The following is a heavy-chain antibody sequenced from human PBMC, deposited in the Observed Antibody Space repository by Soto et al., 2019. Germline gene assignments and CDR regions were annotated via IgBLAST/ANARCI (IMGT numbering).Heavy chain of an antibody. CDR1: GGSISSYY. Sequence: PSETLSLICTVSGGSISSYYWSWIRQPPGKGLEWIGYIYYRGSTNYNPSLKSRVTISVDTSKNQFSLKLSSVTAADTAVYYCARVSCSSTSCYLFGMDVWGQGTTVTVSS. V-gene: IGHV4-59*01. CDR2: IYYRGST. D-gene: IGHD2-2*01. J-gene: IGHJ6*02. CDR3: ARVSCSSTSCYLFGMDV.